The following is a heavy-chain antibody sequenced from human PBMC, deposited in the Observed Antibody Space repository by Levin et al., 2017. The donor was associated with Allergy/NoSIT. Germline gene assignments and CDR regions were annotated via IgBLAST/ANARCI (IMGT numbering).Heavy chain of an antibody. J-gene: IGHJ2*01. CDR2: ISAYNGNT. Sequence: GESLKISCKASGYTFTSYGISWVRQAPGQGLEWMGWISAYNGNTNYAQKLQGRVTMTTDTSTSTAYMELRSLRSDDTAVYYCARDLNGDYSTRGLGYFDLWGRGTLVTVSS. CDR3: ARDLNGDYSTRGLGYFDL. V-gene: IGHV1-18*01. CDR1: GYTFTSYG. D-gene: IGHD4-17*01.